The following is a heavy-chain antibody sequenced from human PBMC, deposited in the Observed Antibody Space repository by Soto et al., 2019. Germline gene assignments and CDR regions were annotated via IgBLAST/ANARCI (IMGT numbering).Heavy chain of an antibody. J-gene: IGHJ4*02. CDR1: GGTFGSHG. CDR2: FIAMLGTP. Sequence: GASVKVSCKASGGTFGSHGIAWVRQAPGQGLEWMGGFIAMLGTPTYAKKVQGRATITADESLTSSYLELRSLRSEDTAVYFCARGAMANFDYWSQGTVVTVSS. CDR3: ARGAMANFDY. D-gene: IGHD5-18*01. V-gene: IGHV1-69*13.